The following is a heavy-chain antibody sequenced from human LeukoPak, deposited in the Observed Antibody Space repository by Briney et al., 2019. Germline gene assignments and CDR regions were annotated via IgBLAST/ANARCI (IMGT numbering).Heavy chain of an antibody. J-gene: IGHJ4*02. CDR2: IYHSGST. D-gene: IGHD5-12*01. CDR3: ARGGGYASPIGY. Sequence: SETLSLTCTVSGGSISSSSYYWGWIRQPPGKGLEWIGSIYHSGSTNYNPSLKSRVTISVDTSKNQFSLKLSSVTAADTAVYYCARGGGYASPIGYWGQGALVTVSS. CDR1: GGSISSSSYY. V-gene: IGHV4-39*07.